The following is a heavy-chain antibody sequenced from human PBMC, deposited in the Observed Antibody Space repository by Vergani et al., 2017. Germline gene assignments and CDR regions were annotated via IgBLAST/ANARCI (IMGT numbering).Heavy chain of an antibody. CDR2: IWYDGSNK. J-gene: IGHJ6*03. CDR1: GFTVSSNY. Sequence: VQMVESGGGLVQPGGSLRLSCAASGFTVSSNYMSWVRQAPGKGLEWVAVIWYDGSNKYYADSVKGRFTISRDNSKNTLYLEMNSLRAEDTAVYYCAREGEAGYCSSTSCYYMDVWGKGTTVTVS. D-gene: IGHD2-2*01. V-gene: IGHV3-33*08. CDR3: AREGEAGYCSSTSCYYMDV.